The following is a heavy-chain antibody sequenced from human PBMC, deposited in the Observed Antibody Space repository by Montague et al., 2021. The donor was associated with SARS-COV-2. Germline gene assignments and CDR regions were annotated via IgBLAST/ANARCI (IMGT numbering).Heavy chain of an antibody. CDR2: IYYSGST. CDR1: GGSISSYY. J-gene: IGHJ5*02. CDR3: ARAQMNRITIFGVVAEFDH. V-gene: IGHV4-59*01. Sequence: SETLSLTCTVSGGSISSYYWSWIRQPPGKGLEWIGYIYYSGSTNYNPSLKSRVTISVDTSKNQFSLKLSSVTAADTAVYYCARAQMNRITIFGVVAEFDHGGQGTLVTVSS. D-gene: IGHD3-3*01.